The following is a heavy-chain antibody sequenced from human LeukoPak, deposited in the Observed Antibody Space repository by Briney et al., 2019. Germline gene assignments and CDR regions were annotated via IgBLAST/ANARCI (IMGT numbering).Heavy chain of an antibody. J-gene: IGHJ4*02. D-gene: IGHD3-16*02. CDR1: GFTFSSYS. CDR2: ISSSSSTI. V-gene: IGHV3-48*04. CDR3: ARMITFGGVIESTDY. Sequence: GGSLRLSCAASGFTFSSYSMNWVRQAPGKGLEWVSYISSSSSTIYYADSVKGRFTISRDNAKNSLYLQMNSLRAEDTAVYYCARMITFGGVIESTDYWGQGTLVTVSS.